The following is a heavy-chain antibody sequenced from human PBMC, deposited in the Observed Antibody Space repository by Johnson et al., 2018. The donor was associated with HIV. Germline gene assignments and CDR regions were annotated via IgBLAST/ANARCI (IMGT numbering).Heavy chain of an antibody. J-gene: IGHJ3*02. CDR3: ARESGGQYDAFDI. Sequence: VQLVESGGGVVRPGGSQRLSCAASGFIFDDYGMSWVRQAPGKGLECRAYISSSGRSVYYTDSVKGRFTISRDNTKNSLHLQMNSLRAEDTAVYYCARESGGQYDAFDIWGQGTMVTVSS. CDR2: ISSSGRSV. V-gene: IGHV3-48*04. D-gene: IGHD3-16*01. CDR1: GFIFDDYG.